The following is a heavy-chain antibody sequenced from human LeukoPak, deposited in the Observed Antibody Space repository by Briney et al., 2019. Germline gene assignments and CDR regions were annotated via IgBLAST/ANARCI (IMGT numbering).Heavy chain of an antibody. J-gene: IGHJ6*03. D-gene: IGHD4-17*01. CDR3: ARDYSVSYYYYYYVDV. CDR2: INPNSGGT. CDR1: GYTFTGYY. Sequence: GASVKVSCKASGYTFTGYYMHWVRQAPGQGLEWMGWINPNSGGTNYAQKFQGRVTMTRDTSISTAYMELSRLRSDDTAVYYCARDYSVSYYYYYYVDVWGKGTTVTVSS. V-gene: IGHV1-2*02.